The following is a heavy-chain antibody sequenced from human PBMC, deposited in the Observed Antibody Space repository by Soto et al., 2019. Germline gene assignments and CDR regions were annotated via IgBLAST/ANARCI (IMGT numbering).Heavy chain of an antibody. V-gene: IGHV3-33*01. CDR1: GFTFSSYG. Sequence: QVQLVESGGGVVQPGRSLRLSCAASGFTFSSYGRHGVRQAPGKGLEGGAVIWYDGINKYYVDSVKGRFTISRDNSKNTLYLQMNSLRAEDTAVYYCARGGYCSSTSCYTYYYYGMDVWGQGTTVTVSS. D-gene: IGHD2-2*02. CDR3: ARGGYCSSTSCYTYYYYGMDV. CDR2: IWYDGINK. J-gene: IGHJ6*02.